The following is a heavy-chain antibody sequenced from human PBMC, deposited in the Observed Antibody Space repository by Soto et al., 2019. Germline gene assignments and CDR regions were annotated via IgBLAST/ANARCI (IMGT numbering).Heavy chain of an antibody. D-gene: IGHD4-17*01. CDR2: IYYSGST. CDR3: ARDWRSGDYTAYYYYGMDV. Sequence: PSETLSLTCTVSGGSISSDGYFWSWIRQHPGKGLEWIGHIYYSGSTYYNPSLKSRVTISVDTSKNQFSLKLSSVTVADTAVYYCARDWRSGDYTAYYYYGMDVWGQGTTVTVSS. V-gene: IGHV4-31*03. CDR1: GGSISSDGYF. J-gene: IGHJ6*02.